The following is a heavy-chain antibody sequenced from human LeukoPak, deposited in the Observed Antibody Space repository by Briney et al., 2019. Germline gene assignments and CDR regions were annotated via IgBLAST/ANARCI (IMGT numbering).Heavy chain of an antibody. CDR3: ARFNYYDTDGYFDY. J-gene: IGHJ4*02. CDR2: IYTSGST. V-gene: IGHV4-4*09. Sequence: SETLSLTCTVSGGSISSYYWSWIRQPPGKGLEWIGYIYTSGSTSYNPSLKSRVTISVDTSKNQFSLNLTSVTAADTAVFYCARFNYYDTDGYFDYWGQGTLVTVSS. CDR1: GGSISSYY. D-gene: IGHD3-22*01.